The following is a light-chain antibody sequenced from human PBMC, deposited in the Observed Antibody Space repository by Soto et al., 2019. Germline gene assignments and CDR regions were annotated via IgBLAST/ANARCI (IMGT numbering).Light chain of an antibody. CDR2: GAS. CDR1: QSVSG. Sequence: EIVLTQSPGTLSLSPGERATLSCRASQSVSGMAWYQQIRGQAPRLLIYGASTRATGIPDRFSGSGSGTDFTLTITRLEPEDFSVYYCQHYGTSLITFGQGTRLEMK. CDR3: QHYGTSLIT. V-gene: IGKV3-20*01. J-gene: IGKJ5*01.